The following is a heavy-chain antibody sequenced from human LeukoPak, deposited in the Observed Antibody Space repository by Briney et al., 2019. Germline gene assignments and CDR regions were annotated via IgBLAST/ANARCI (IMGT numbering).Heavy chain of an antibody. Sequence: PSETLSLTCTVSGVSISSGGYYWSWICQHPGKGLEWIGYIYYSGSTYYNPSLKSRVIISIDTSKNQFSLKLSSVTAADTAVYYCARDLNSSGYNWFDPWGQGTLVTVSS. CDR2: IYYSGST. CDR1: GVSISSGGYY. J-gene: IGHJ5*02. D-gene: IGHD3-22*01. V-gene: IGHV4-31*03. CDR3: ARDLNSSGYNWFDP.